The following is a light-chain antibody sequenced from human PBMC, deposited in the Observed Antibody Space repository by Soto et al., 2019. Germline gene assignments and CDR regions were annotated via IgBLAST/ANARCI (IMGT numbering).Light chain of an antibody. V-gene: IGKV3-20*01. Sequence: EIVLTQSPGTLSLSPGERATLSCGASQSVSSSYLAWYQQKPGQAPRLLIYGASSRATGIPDRFTGSGSGTDFTLTISRLETEDFAVYYCQQYGSSPPITFGQGTRLEIK. CDR3: QQYGSSPPIT. CDR1: QSVSSSY. CDR2: GAS. J-gene: IGKJ5*01.